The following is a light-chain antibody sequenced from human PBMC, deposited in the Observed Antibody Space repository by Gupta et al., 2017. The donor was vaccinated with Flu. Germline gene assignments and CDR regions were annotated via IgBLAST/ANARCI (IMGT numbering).Light chain of an antibody. CDR1: QIVSSY. CDR2: DAS. J-gene: IGKJ4*01. V-gene: IGKV3-11*01. CDR3: QQRSNWPPA. Sequence: ELVLTQSPATLSLSPGERATLSCRASQIVSSYLAWYQQKPGQAPRLLIYDASNRATGIPARFSGSGSGTDFTLTISSLEPEDFAVYYCQQRSNWPPAFGGGTKVEIK.